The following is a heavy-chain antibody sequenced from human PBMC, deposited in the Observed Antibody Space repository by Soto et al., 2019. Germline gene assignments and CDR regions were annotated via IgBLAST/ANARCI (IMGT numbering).Heavy chain of an antibody. V-gene: IGHV4-61*01. CDR2: IYNSGNT. Sequence: SETLSLTCTVSGGSVTSSSYYWSWIRQPPGKGLEWIGYIYNSGNTNYNPSLKSRVTISVDTSKAQISLKLTSVTAADTAVYYCARDQGVAVAVFDYWGQGTLVTVSS. CDR3: ARDQGVAVAVFDY. J-gene: IGHJ4*02. CDR1: GGSVTSSSYY. D-gene: IGHD6-19*01.